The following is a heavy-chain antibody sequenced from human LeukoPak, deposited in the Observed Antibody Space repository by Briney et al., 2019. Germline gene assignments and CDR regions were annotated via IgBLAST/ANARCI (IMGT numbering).Heavy chain of an antibody. Sequence: SVKVSCKASGGTFSSYAISWVRQAPGQGLEWMGGIIPIFGTANYAQKFQGRVTITADESTSTAYMELSSLRPEDTAVYYCARTRASSMATITEDFDYWGQGTLVTVSS. CDR2: IIPIFGTA. J-gene: IGHJ4*02. CDR1: GGTFSSYA. D-gene: IGHD5-24*01. V-gene: IGHV1-69*13. CDR3: ARTRASSMATITEDFDY.